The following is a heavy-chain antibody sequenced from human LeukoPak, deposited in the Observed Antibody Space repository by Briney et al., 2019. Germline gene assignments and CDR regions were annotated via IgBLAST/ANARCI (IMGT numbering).Heavy chain of an antibody. CDR2: IYYSGST. CDR3: ASYPWPGNYYYMDV. Sequence: SETLSLTCTVSGGSISSGDYYWSWIRQPPGKGLEWIGYIYYSGSTYYNPSLKSRVTISVDTSKNQFSLKLSSVTAADTAEYYCASYPWPGNYYYMDVWGKGTTVTVSS. D-gene: IGHD3-10*01. V-gene: IGHV4-30-4*08. J-gene: IGHJ6*03. CDR1: GGSISSGDYY.